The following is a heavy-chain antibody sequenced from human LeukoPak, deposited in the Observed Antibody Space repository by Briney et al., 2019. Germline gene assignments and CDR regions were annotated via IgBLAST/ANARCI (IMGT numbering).Heavy chain of an antibody. V-gene: IGHV3-30*03. CDR2: ISYYGSNK. D-gene: IGHD3-16*02. CDR3: ATSGLSYRGFGY. CDR1: GFTFSRYR. Sequence: GGSLRLSCAASGFTFSRYRMHGVREAPGKGLEWVAVISYYGSNKYYADSVKRRFTNYRDNSKNTLYLQMNRLRDDDTAGYYCATSGLSYRGFGYWGQGTLVTVSS. J-gene: IGHJ4*02.